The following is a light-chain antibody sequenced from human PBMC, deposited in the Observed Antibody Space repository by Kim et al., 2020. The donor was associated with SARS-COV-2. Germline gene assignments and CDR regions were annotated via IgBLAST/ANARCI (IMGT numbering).Light chain of an antibody. CDR2: GAF. J-gene: IGKJ4*01. CDR1: QTVRSSY. Sequence: LSPWERGTLPCRASQTVRSSYVAWYQQKPGPAPRRLIYGAFSRATGIPDRFSGSGSGTDFSLVISSLEPEDFAVYYCKQYGSTPLTFGGGTKVEI. CDR3: KQYGSTPLT. V-gene: IGKV3-20*01.